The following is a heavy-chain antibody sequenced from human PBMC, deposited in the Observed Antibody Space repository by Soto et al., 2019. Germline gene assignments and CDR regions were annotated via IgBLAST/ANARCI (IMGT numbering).Heavy chain of an antibody. D-gene: IGHD2-21*01. V-gene: IGHV1-8*01. CDR3: VRRVASGHRSWFDP. Sequence: QVELVQSGAEVKKPGASVRVSGQASEDTFTHYDLNWVRQATGQGLEWMGWINPNTGNIDYAHKFQGRVTMTRDISTRTVYMELSSLRSDDTAVYYCVRRVASGHRSWFDPWGQGTLVTVSS. J-gene: IGHJ5*02. CDR2: INPNTGNI. CDR1: EDTFTHYD.